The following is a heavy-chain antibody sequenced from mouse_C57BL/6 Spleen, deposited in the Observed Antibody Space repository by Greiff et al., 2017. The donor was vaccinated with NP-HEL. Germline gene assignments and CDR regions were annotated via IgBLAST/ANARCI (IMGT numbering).Heavy chain of an antibody. CDR2: IDPSDSYT. D-gene: IGHD2-5*01. Sequence: VQLQQSGAELVKPGASVKLSCKASGYTFTSYWMQWVKQRPGQGLEWIGEIDPSDSYTNYNQKFKGKATLTGDTSSSTAYMQLSSLTSEDSAIYYCADYYSNSFAYWGQGTLVTVSA. J-gene: IGHJ3*01. CDR1: GYTFTSYW. V-gene: IGHV1-50*01. CDR3: ADYYSNSFAY.